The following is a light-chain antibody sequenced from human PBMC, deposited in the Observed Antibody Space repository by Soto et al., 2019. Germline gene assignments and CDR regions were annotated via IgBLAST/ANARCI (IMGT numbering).Light chain of an antibody. CDR3: LQTYNHPRT. Sequence: DLQMTQSPSSVAASVCDRVTTICGASLTIGDSLSWFQQKAGKPPKLLIYGASALQSGVPARFSGSRSGTDFTLTISNMQREDFATYYCLQTYNHPRTFGQGTKVDIK. J-gene: IGKJ1*01. V-gene: IGKV1-39*01. CDR2: GAS. CDR1: LTIGDS.